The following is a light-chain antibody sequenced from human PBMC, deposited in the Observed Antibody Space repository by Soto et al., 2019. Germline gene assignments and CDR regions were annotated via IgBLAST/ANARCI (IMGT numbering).Light chain of an antibody. V-gene: IGKV3-20*01. Sequence: DIVLTQSPGTLSLSPGERATLSCRASQSVNSNFLAWFQQKPGQAPRLLIYATSGRATDIPDRFSGSGSGTAFALTISRREPEDFAVYCCQQYDSSPWTFGQGTKVEIK. CDR3: QQYDSSPWT. J-gene: IGKJ1*01. CDR1: QSVNSNF. CDR2: ATS.